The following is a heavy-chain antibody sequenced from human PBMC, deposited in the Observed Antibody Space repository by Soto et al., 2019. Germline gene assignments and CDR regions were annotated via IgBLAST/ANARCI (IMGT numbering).Heavy chain of an antibody. CDR3: IRGDVFDI. Sequence: QVQLQESGPGLVKPSETLSLICTVSDGSISGYFWSWVRQSAGKGLEWIGRIYSSGNANYNPSLKSRVPKSEATPRNCFSLKLPSVTEPLTTRYYCIRGDVFDIWGQGAIVTVSS. J-gene: IGHJ3*02. CDR2: IYSSGNA. D-gene: IGHD3-3*02. CDR1: DGSISGYF. V-gene: IGHV4-4*07.